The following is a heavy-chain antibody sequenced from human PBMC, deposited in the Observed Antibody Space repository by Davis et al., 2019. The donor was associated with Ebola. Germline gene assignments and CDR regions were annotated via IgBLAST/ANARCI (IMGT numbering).Heavy chain of an antibody. J-gene: IGHJ2*01. CDR1: GFTFSSYA. V-gene: IGHV3-23*01. CDR3: AKGVIGYDSGWYFDL. Sequence: PGGSLRLSCAASGFTFSSYAMSWVRQAPGKGLEWVSAISGSGGSTYYADSVKGRFTISRDNSKNTLYLQMNSLRAEDTAVYYCAKGVIGYDSGWYFDLWGRGTLVTVSS. CDR2: ISGSGGST. D-gene: IGHD5-12*01.